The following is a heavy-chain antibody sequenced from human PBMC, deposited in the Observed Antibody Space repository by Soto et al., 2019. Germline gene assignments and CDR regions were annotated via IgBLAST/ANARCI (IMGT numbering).Heavy chain of an antibody. V-gene: IGHV3-7*01. Sequence: PGGSLRLSCAASGFTFNTYWMSWVRQAPGKGLEWVANINQAGSEKYYVDSVKGRFTISRDNAKNSLYLQMNSLSAEDTAVYYCARTPYTSGWNSNHDYWGQGTLVTVPS. CDR1: GFTFNTYW. CDR3: ARTPYTSGWNSNHDY. D-gene: IGHD6-19*01. CDR2: INQAGSEK. J-gene: IGHJ4*02.